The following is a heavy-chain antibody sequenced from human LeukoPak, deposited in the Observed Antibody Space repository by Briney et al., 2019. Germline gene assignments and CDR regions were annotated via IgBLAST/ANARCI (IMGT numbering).Heavy chain of an antibody. CDR1: GFTLRSHS. Sequence: GGSLRLSCAASGFTLRSHSINWVRQAPGKGLEWVSCISASSDKIFYRDSVKGRFTLSRDLAKYSLFLQLNSLRAEDTAVYYCARDHAYAFDIWGQGTLVTVSS. D-gene: IGHD2-2*01. CDR2: ISASSDKI. V-gene: IGHV3-21*01. J-gene: IGHJ3*02. CDR3: ARDHAYAFDI.